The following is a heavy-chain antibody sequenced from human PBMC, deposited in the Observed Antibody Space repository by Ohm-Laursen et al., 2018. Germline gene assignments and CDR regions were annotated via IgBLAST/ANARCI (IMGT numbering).Heavy chain of an antibody. V-gene: IGHV4-34*01. Sequence: SETLSLTCPVYGGSFSGYYWSWIRQPPGKGLEWIGEINHSGSTNYNPSLKSRVTISVDTSKNQFSLKLSSVTAADTAVYYCARDSSGYPGLFDYWGQGTLVTVSS. CDR1: GGSFSGYY. CDR3: ARDSSGYPGLFDY. J-gene: IGHJ4*02. D-gene: IGHD3-22*01. CDR2: INHSGST.